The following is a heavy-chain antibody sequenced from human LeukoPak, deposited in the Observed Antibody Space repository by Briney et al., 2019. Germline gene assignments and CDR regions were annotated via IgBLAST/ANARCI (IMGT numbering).Heavy chain of an antibody. J-gene: IGHJ4*01. CDR3: ARDSTGGGVNY. D-gene: IGHD2-15*01. Sequence: SETLSLTCSVSGGSINSHYWSWIRQPPGKRLEWIGYIFNSGSTNYNPSLRSRVTISVDTSKNQFSLKLSSVTAADTAVYYCARDSTGGGVNYWGQGTLVTVSS. V-gene: IGHV4-4*08. CDR1: GGSINSHY. CDR2: IFNSGST.